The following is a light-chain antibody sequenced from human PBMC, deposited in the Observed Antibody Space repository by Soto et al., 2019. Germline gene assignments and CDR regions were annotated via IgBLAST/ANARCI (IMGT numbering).Light chain of an antibody. CDR2: AAS. V-gene: IGKV1-39*01. CDR3: QQSYSTPLT. Sequence: DIQMTQSPSSLSASVGDRVTITCRASQSISSYLNWYQQKPGKAPKLLIYAASSSQSGVPSRFSGSGSGTHFTLTISSLQPEDFATYYCQQSYSTPLTFGGGTKVEIK. CDR1: QSISSY. J-gene: IGKJ4*01.